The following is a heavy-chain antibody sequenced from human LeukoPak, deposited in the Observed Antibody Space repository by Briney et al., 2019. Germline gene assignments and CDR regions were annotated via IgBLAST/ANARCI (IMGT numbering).Heavy chain of an antibody. CDR1: GYTFTRYG. V-gene: IGHV1-18*01. CDR2: ISAYDGNT. Sequence: EASVKVSCKASGYTFTRYGISWVRQAPGQGPEWLGWISAYDGNTNYEQKFQGRVTMTTDTSTSTAYMELRSLRSDDTAVYYCARDKVIASAGTPNWFDPWGQGTLVTVSS. D-gene: IGHD6-13*01. CDR3: ARDKVIASAGTPNWFDP. J-gene: IGHJ5*02.